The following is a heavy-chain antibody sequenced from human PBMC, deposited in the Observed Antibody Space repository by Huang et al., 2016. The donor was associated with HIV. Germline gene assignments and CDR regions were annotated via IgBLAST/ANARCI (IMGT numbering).Heavy chain of an antibody. CDR1: GFTFRGYG. J-gene: IGHJ4*02. V-gene: IGHV3-30*18. CDR2: ITFDGKNK. Sequence: QVHLVESGGGVVQPGRSLRLSCAASGFTFRGYGMHWVRQGPGMGLEWVAVITFDGKNKYYADSVRGRFTVSRDNSQNTVSLQMNTLRAEDTAVYYCAKDNDLYYFDYWGQGTLVTVSS. CDR3: AKDNDLYYFDY. D-gene: IGHD1-1*01.